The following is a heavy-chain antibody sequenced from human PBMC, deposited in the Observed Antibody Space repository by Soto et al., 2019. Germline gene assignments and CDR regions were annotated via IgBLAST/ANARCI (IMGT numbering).Heavy chain of an antibody. D-gene: IGHD3-10*01. J-gene: IGHJ4*02. Sequence: GASVKVSCKASGNTFTSYDINWVRQATGHGLEWMGWINPNSGNIGYAQKFQGRVTMTRDTAIRTAYMEVSRLRSDDTAVYYCARGLASGSYYLLDYWGQGTLVTVSS. CDR3: ARGLASGSYYLLDY. CDR2: INPNSGNI. CDR1: GNTFTSYD. V-gene: IGHV1-8*01.